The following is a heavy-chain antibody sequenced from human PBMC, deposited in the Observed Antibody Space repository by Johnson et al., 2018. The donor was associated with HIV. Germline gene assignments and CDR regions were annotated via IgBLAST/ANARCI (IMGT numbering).Heavy chain of an antibody. CDR1: GFNFSSYA. CDR3: AKTYSGSNRDAFDI. Sequence: QVQLVESGGGVVQPGRSLRLSCAASGFNFSSYAMHWVRQAPGKGLEWVAVISYDGSNKYYADSVKGRFTISRDNSKNTLYLQMNSLRAEDTAVYYCAKTYSGSNRDAFDIGGQGKMVTISS. J-gene: IGHJ3*02. V-gene: IGHV3-30*04. CDR2: ISYDGSNK. D-gene: IGHD1-26*01.